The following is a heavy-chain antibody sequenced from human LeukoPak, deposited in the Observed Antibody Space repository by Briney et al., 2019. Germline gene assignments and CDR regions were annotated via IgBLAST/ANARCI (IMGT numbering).Heavy chain of an antibody. J-gene: IGHJ4*02. V-gene: IGHV1-2*02. Sequence: ASVKASCKASGYTFTGYYMHWVRQAPGQGLEWMGWINPNSGGTNYAQKFQGRVTMTRDTSISTAYMELSRLRSDDTAVYYCARVGSDFPYLYYFDYWGQGTLVTVSS. CDR3: ARVGSDFPYLYYFDY. D-gene: IGHD2/OR15-2a*01. CDR1: GYTFTGYY. CDR2: INPNSGGT.